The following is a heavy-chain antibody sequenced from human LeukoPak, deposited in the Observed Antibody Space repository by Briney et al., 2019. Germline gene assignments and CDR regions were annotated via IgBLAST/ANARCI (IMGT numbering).Heavy chain of an antibody. J-gene: IGHJ5*02. V-gene: IGHV3-53*01. CDR1: GFTVSSNY. CDR3: ARAHGDHPWFDP. CDR2: IYSGGST. D-gene: IGHD4-17*01. Sequence: GGSLRLSCAASGFTVSSNYMSWVRQAPGKGLEWVSVIYSGGSTYYADSVKGRFTISRDSSKNTLYLQMNSLRAEDTAVYYCARAHGDHPWFDPWGQGTLVTVSS.